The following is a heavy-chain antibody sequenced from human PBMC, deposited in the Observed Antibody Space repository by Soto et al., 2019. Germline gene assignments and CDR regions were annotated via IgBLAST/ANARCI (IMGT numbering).Heavy chain of an antibody. J-gene: IGHJ5*02. Sequence: PVESLKISCKGSGYSFTTYWIAWVRQMPGKGLEWMGIIYPGDSDTRYSPSFQGQVTISVDKSISTAYLQWSSLKASDTAMYYCARHLGGYDNSGSNWFDPWGQGTLVPVSS. V-gene: IGHV5-51*01. D-gene: IGHD3-22*01. CDR3: ARHLGGYDNSGSNWFDP. CDR1: GYSFTTYW. CDR2: IYPGDSDT.